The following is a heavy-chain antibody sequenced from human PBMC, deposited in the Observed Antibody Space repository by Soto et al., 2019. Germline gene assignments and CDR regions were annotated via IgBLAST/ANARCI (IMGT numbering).Heavy chain of an antibody. V-gene: IGHV3-30*18. CDR3: AEEAPLNDAFDI. CDR1: GFTFSSYG. D-gene: IGHD3-16*02. J-gene: IGHJ3*02. CDR2: ISYDGSNK. Sequence: GGSLRLSCAASGFTFSSYGMHWVRQAPGKGLEWVAVISYDGSNKYYADSVKGRFTISRDNSKNTLYLQMNSLRAEDTAVYYCAEEAPLNDAFDIWGQGTMVTVSS.